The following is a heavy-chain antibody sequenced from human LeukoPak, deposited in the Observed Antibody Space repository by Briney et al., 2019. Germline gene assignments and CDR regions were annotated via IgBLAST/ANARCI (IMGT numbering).Heavy chain of an antibody. CDR2: ISAYNGNT. V-gene: IGHV1-18*01. Sequence: GASVKVSCKASGYTFTSYGISWVRQAPGQGLEWMGWISAYNGNTNYAQKLQCRVTMTTDTSTSTAYMELRNLRSDDTAVYYCSKVINPDGSGSPAEYYYYYHMDVWGKGNPVPISS. CDR1: GYTFTSYG. J-gene: IGHJ6*03. D-gene: IGHD3-10*01. CDR3: SKVINPDGSGSPAEYYYYYHMDV.